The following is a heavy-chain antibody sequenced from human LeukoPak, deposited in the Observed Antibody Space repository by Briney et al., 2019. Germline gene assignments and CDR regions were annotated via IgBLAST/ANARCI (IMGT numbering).Heavy chain of an antibody. CDR3: ARVGRIVGATFAY. CDR2: INAGNGNT. J-gene: IGHJ4*02. Sequence: ASVMVSCKASGYTFTSYAMHWVRQAPGQRLEWMGGINAGNGNTKYSQKFQGRVTITRDTSASTAYMELSSLRSGDTAVYYCARVGRIVGATFAYWGQGTLVTVSS. D-gene: IGHD1-26*01. CDR1: GYTFTSYA. V-gene: IGHV1-3*01.